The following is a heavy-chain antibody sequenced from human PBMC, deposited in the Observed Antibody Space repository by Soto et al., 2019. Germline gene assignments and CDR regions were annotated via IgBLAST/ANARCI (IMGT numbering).Heavy chain of an antibody. Sequence: QVQLVQSGAEVKKPGSSVKVSCKASGGTFSSYAISRVRQAPGQGLEWMGGIIPIFGTANYAQKFQGRVTITADKSTSTAYMELSSLRSEDTAVYYCARHDYGDLGINFDYWGQGTLVTVSS. CDR2: IIPIFGTA. D-gene: IGHD4-17*01. J-gene: IGHJ4*02. CDR3: ARHDYGDLGINFDY. V-gene: IGHV1-69*06. CDR1: GGTFSSYA.